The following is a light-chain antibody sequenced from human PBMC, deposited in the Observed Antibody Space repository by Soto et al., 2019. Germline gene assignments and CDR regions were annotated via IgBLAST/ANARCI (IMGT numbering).Light chain of an antibody. J-gene: IGLJ2*01. V-gene: IGLV2-14*01. CDR3: SSYTPSSTL. Sequence: QSALTQPASVSGSPGQWITISCTGASSDVGDYNHVSWYQQHPGKAPKLIIYDVSHRPSGVSNRFSGSASGNTASLTISGLQDEDEADYYCSSYTPSSTLFGGGTKLTVL. CDR1: SSDVGDYNH. CDR2: DVS.